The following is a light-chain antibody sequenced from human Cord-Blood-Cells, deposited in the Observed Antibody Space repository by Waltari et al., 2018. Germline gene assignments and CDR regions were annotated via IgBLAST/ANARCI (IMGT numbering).Light chain of an antibody. CDR2: DVS. CDR1: SRDVGGYNY. Sequence: QSALTQPRSVSGSPGPAVNIPCTGTSRDVGGYNYVSWYQQHPGKAPKLMIYDVSKRPSGVPDRFSGSKSGNTASLTISGLQAEDEADYYCCSYAGSYTWVFGGGTKLTVL. CDR3: CSYAGSYTWV. V-gene: IGLV2-11*01. J-gene: IGLJ3*02.